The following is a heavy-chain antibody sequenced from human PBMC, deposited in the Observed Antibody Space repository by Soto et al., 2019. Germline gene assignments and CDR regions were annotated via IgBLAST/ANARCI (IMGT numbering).Heavy chain of an antibody. CDR3: ARESEDLTSNFDY. Sequence: PGGSLRLSCAASGFTFSSYGMHWVRQAPGKGLEWVALIWFDGSDKYYTESVKGRFTISRDNSKSTLYLQMNSLRAEDTAVYYCARESEDLTSNFDYWGQGTLVTVSS. J-gene: IGHJ4*02. CDR1: GFTFSSYG. V-gene: IGHV3-33*01. CDR2: IWFDGSDK.